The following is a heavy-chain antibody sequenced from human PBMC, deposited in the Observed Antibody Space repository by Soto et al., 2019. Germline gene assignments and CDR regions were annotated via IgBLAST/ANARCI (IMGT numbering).Heavy chain of an antibody. CDR3: ARDYGGAWYFDL. V-gene: IGHV4-31*03. Sequence: QVQLQESGPGLVKPSQTLSLTCTVSGGSISSGGYCWSWIRQHPGKGLEWIGYTKYSGSTYYNPSHKSRVTISVDTSKNQFSLKLSSVTAADTAVYYCARDYGGAWYFDLWGRGTLVTVSS. CDR1: GGSISSGGYC. CDR2: TKYSGST. D-gene: IGHD3-16*01. J-gene: IGHJ2*01.